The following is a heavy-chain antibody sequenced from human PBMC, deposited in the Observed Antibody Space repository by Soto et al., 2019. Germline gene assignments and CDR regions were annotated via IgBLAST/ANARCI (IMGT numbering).Heavy chain of an antibody. J-gene: IGHJ4*02. V-gene: IGHV4-34*01. Sequence: QVQLQQWGAGLLKPSETLSLTCAVYGGSFSGYYWTWIRQPPGAGLEWTGEINHSGSTNYNPSLKTRVTISVDTSKNQFSLKLTSVTAADTAVSYCARDKSTGLFDYWGQGTLVTVSS. CDR1: GGSFSGYY. D-gene: IGHD2-8*02. CDR3: ARDKSTGLFDY. CDR2: INHSGST.